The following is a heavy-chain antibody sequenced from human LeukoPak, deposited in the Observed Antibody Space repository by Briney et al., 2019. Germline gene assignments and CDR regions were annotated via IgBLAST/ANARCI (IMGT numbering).Heavy chain of an antibody. J-gene: IGHJ3*02. CDR3: AKGGWYDILTGYYKHDAFDI. D-gene: IGHD3-9*01. CDR2: ISWNSGSI. V-gene: IGHV3-9*01. CDR1: GFTFDDCA. Sequence: GRSLRLSCAASGFTFDDCAMHWVRQAPGKGLEWVSGISWNSGSIGYADSVKGRFTISRDNAKNSLYLQMNSLRAEDTALYYCAKGGWYDILTGYYKHDAFDIWGQGTMVTVSS.